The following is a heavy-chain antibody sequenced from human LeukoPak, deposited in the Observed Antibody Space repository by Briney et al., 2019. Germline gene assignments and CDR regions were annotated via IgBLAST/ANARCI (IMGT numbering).Heavy chain of an antibody. CDR1: GYTFTGYY. V-gene: IGHV1-2*02. CDR2: INPNSGGT. J-gene: IGHJ4*02. D-gene: IGHD3-22*01. CDR3: ARYYYDSSGYLNYFDY. Sequence: RASVKVSCKASGYTFTGYYMHWVRQAPGQGLEWMGWINPNSGGTNYAQKFQGRVTMTRDTSISTAYMELSRLRSDDTAVYYCARYYYDSSGYLNYFDYWGQGTLVTVSS.